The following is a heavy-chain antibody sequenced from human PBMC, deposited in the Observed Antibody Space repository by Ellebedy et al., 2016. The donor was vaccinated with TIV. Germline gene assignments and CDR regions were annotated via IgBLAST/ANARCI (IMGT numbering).Heavy chain of an antibody. Sequence: PGGSLRLSCAASGFTFTQYWLHWVRQAPGKGPVWVSRINSDGSSTTYADSVKGRFTISRDNAKNTLYLQMNSLRAEDTAVYYCATGTGTFDSWGQGTLVTVSS. CDR2: INSDGSST. CDR1: GFTFTQYW. D-gene: IGHD1-1*01. V-gene: IGHV3-74*01. J-gene: IGHJ4*02. CDR3: ATGTGTFDS.